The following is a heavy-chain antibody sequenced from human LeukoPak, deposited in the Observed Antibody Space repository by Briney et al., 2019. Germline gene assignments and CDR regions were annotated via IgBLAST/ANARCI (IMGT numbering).Heavy chain of an antibody. CDR3: ARDREVVPAAMDNWLDP. CDR1: GFTFSSYS. D-gene: IGHD2-2*01. CDR2: ISSISSYI. J-gene: IGHJ5*02. Sequence: GGSLRLSCAASGFTFSSYSMNWVRQAPGKGLEWVSSISSISSYIYYADSVKGRFTISRDNAKNSLYLQMNSLRAEDTAVYYCARDREVVPAAMDNWLDPWGQGTLVTVSS. V-gene: IGHV3-21*01.